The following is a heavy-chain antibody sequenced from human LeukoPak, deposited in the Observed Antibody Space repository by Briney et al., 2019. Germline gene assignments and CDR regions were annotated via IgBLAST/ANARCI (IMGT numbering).Heavy chain of an antibody. V-gene: IGHV3-48*01. CDR2: ISSSSSSI. D-gene: IGHD3-10*01. CDR1: GFIFNYYS. Sequence: TGGSLRLSCAASGFIFNYYSMNWVRQAPGKGLEWVSYISSSSSSIYYADSVKGRFTISRDNAKNSLYLQMNSLRAEDTAVYFCARDFGPHDYWGQGTLVTVSS. CDR3: ARDFGPHDY. J-gene: IGHJ4*02.